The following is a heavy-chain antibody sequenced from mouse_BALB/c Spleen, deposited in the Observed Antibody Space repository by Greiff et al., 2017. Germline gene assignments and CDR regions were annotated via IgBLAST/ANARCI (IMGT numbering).Heavy chain of an antibody. Sequence: DVMLVESGGGLVKPGGSLKLSCAASGFTFSSYAMSWVRQTPEKRLEWVASISSGGSTYYPDSVKGRFTIARDNARNILYLQMSSLRSEDTAMYYCARLGIYYYGSSYMDYWGQGTSVTVSS. CDR2: ISSGGST. D-gene: IGHD1-1*01. CDR3: ARLGIYYYGSSYMDY. V-gene: IGHV5-6-5*01. J-gene: IGHJ4*01. CDR1: GFTFSSYA.